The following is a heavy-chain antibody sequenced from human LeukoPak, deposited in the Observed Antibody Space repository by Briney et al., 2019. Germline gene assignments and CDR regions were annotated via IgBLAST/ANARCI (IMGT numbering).Heavy chain of an antibody. J-gene: IGHJ4*02. CDR2: IYYGGRT. CDR3: ARARLDSSGRFDY. V-gene: IGHV4-59*01. Sequence: PSETLSLTCTVSGGSISSYYWSWIRQSPGKGLEWIGYIYYGGRTDYNPSLESRVTISKDTSKTQFSLRLSSVTAADTAVYYCARARLDSSGRFDYWGQGTLVTVSS. CDR1: GGSISSYY. D-gene: IGHD3-22*01.